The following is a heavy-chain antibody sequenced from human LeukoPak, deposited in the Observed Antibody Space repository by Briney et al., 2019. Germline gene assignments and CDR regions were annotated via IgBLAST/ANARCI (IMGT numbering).Heavy chain of an antibody. Sequence: ASVKVSCKASGYTFTSYYMHWVRQAPGQGLEWMGIFNPSGGSTSYAQKFQGRVTMTRDTSTSTVYMELSSLRSEDTAVYYCARGLAVNYYDSSGSPFDYWGQGTLVTVSS. D-gene: IGHD3-22*01. J-gene: IGHJ4*02. CDR3: ARGLAVNYYDSSGSPFDY. V-gene: IGHV1-46*01. CDR2: FNPSGGST. CDR1: GYTFTSYY.